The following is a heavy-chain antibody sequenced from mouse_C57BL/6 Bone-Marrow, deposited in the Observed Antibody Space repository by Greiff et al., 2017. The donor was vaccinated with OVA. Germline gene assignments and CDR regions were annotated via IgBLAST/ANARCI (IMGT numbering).Heavy chain of an antibody. Sequence: EVKLMESGPGLVKPSQTVFLTCTVTGISITTGNYRWSWIRQFPGNKLEWIGYIYYSGTITYNPSLTSRTTITRDTPKNQFFLEMISLTAEDTATYYCAREDYYYGPYWYFDVWGTGTTVTVSS. CDR2: IYYSGTI. J-gene: IGHJ1*03. V-gene: IGHV3-5*01. CDR1: GISITTGNYR. D-gene: IGHD1-1*01. CDR3: AREDYYYGPYWYFDV.